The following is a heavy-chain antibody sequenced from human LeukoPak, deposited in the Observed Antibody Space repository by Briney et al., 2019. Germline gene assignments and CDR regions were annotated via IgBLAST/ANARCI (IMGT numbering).Heavy chain of an antibody. CDR3: ARTTGNYGYHFDY. CDR1: SGSINFYY. V-gene: IGHV4-59*01. D-gene: IGHD1-7*01. CDR2: IYYRGST. Sequence: SETLSLTCTVTSGSINFYYWSWIRQTPGKGLEWIGYIYYRGSTNYNPSLKSRVTISVDTPKNQFSLNLSSVTAADTAIYYCARTTGNYGYHFDYWGQGAQVTVSS. J-gene: IGHJ4*02.